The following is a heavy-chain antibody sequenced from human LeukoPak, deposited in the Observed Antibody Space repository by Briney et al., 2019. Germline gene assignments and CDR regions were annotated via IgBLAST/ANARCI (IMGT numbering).Heavy chain of an antibody. CDR3: AKDKLSQQLVRRFDY. V-gene: IGHV3-23*01. CDR1: GFAFSNYA. CDR2: ISDSGGTT. Sequence: GGSLRLSCAASGFAFSNYAMSWVRQAPGKGLEWVSGISDSGGTTYYADSVKGRFTISRDNSKNTLYLQMNSLRAEDTAVYYCAKDKLSQQLVRRFDYWGQGTLVTVSS. J-gene: IGHJ4*02. D-gene: IGHD6-13*01.